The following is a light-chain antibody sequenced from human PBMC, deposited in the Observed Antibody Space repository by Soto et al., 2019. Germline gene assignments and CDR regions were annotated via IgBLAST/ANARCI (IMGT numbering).Light chain of an antibody. Sequence: QSALTQPPSASGSPGQSVTISCTGTSSDVGGYNYVSWYQQHPGKAPKLMSYEVSKRPSGVPDRFSGSKSGNTDSLTVSGIQAEDEADYYCSSYAGSNNLQFGGGPKVTVL. J-gene: IGLJ2*01. CDR3: SSYAGSNNLQ. V-gene: IGLV2-8*01. CDR2: EVS. CDR1: SSDVGGYNY.